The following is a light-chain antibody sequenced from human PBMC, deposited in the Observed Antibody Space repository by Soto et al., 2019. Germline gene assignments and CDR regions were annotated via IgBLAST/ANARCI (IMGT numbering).Light chain of an antibody. Sequence: EIVMTQSPAALSVPPGERATLSCRASQNVNSNLAWYQQKPGQAPRLLFYDTSTRATGIPARFSGSGSGTEFTLTISSLQYEDFAVYYCQQYHHWPITFGQGTRLEIK. J-gene: IGKJ5*01. CDR2: DTS. CDR3: QQYHHWPIT. V-gene: IGKV3-15*01. CDR1: QNVNSN.